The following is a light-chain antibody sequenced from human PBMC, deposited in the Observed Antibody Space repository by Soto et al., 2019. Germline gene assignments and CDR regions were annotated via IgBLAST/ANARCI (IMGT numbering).Light chain of an antibody. CDR2: GAS. J-gene: IGKJ3*01. V-gene: IGKV3-15*01. CDR3: QQYNDWPPFT. Sequence: EIVMTQSPATLSVSPGERATLSCKASQSVSSNLAWYQQKPGQAPRLLIIGASTTATGVPARFSGSGSGTEFTLTISSLQSEDFAVYYCQQYNDWPPFTFGPGTKVDIK. CDR1: QSVSSN.